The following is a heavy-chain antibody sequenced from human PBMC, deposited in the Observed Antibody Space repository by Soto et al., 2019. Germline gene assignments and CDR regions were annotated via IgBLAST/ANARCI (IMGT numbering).Heavy chain of an antibody. CDR1: GFTFRSYA. V-gene: IGHV3-23*01. D-gene: IGHD3-3*01. J-gene: IGHJ5*02. CDR3: AGDRTIFGVVRGWVDP. CDR2: ISNRGGRT. Sequence: EVQLLESGGGLVQPGGSLRLSCAASGFTFRSYAMSWVRQAPGKGLEWVSGISNRGGRTDHADAVKGRFTISRDNSKNTLYLQMNSRRAEDTAVYYCAGDRTIFGVVRGWVDPWGQGTLVTVSS.